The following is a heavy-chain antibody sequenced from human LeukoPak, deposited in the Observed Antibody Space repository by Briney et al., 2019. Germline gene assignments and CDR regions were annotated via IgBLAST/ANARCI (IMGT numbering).Heavy chain of an antibody. V-gene: IGHV3-74*01. Sequence: GGSLRLSCAASGFTFSIYCIHWVRHAPGKGPMWVSRICPDGTVTNYADSVKARFSISRDNARNTVYLQMNSLRAEDTAVYYCVRDFRSADYWGQGTLVTVSS. CDR3: VRDFRSADY. J-gene: IGHJ4*02. CDR2: ICPDGTVT. CDR1: GFTFSIYC.